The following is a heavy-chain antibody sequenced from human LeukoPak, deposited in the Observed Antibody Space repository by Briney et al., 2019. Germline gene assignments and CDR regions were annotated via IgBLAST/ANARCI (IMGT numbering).Heavy chain of an antibody. CDR2: ITSSSSYI. CDR1: GFNFNIYH. V-gene: IGHV3-21*01. CDR3: TRGDSWAFDY. D-gene: IGHD6-13*01. Sequence: PGGSLRLSCAVSGFNFNIYHMNWLRQAPGKGLEWVSSITSSSSYIYYADSVKGRFTISRDNSKNSLFLQMNGLRPEDTAVYYCTRGDSWAFDYWGQGTLVTVSS. J-gene: IGHJ4*02.